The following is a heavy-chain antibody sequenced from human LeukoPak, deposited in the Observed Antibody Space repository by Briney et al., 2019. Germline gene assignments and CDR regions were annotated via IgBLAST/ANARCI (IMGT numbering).Heavy chain of an antibody. CDR3: ARESGYSYYYFDY. J-gene: IGHJ4*02. Sequence: SQTLSLTCAVSGGSISSGGYSWSWIRQPPGKGLEWIGYIYHSGSTYYNPSLKSRVTISVDRSKNQFSLKLSSVTAADTAVYYCARESGYSYYYFDYWGQGTLVTVSS. CDR2: IYHSGST. CDR1: GGSISSGGYS. D-gene: IGHD3-22*01. V-gene: IGHV4-30-2*01.